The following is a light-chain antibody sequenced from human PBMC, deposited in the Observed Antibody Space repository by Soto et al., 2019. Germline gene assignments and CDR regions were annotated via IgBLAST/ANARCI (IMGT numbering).Light chain of an antibody. J-gene: IGKJ4*01. CDR2: DAS. CDR1: QSISSW. V-gene: IGKV1-5*01. Sequence: DIPMTQSPSTLSASVGDRVTITCRASQSISSWLAWYQQKPGKAPKLLIYDASSLESGVPSRFSGSAAGTEFTLTISSLQHDDFATYYCQQYNSPLTFGGGTKVEIK. CDR3: QQYNSPLT.